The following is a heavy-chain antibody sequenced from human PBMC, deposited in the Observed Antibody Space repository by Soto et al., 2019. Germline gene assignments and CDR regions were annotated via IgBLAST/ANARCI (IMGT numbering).Heavy chain of an antibody. V-gene: IGHV1-69*02. CDR2: IIPILGIA. D-gene: IGHD2-2*01. Sequence: QVPLVHSGAEVKKPGSSVKVSCKAAGGTFSSYTISWVRQAPGPGLEWMGRIIPILGIANYAQKFQGTVTITAEKSTGRAYIELTSLRSHDTAVYYCAILEYCSSTSCYALYYYYGMDVWGQGTTVTVSS. CDR3: AILEYCSSTSCYALYYYYGMDV. J-gene: IGHJ6*02. CDR1: GGTFSSYT.